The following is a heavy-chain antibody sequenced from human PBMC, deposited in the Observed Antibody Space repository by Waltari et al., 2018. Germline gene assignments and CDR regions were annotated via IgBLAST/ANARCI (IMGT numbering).Heavy chain of an antibody. V-gene: IGHV4-39*01. CDR3: ARRPLYCTNGVCDYYYYGMDV. Sequence: QLQLQESGPGLVKPSETLSLPCPVSGGSISSSSYYWGWIRQPPGKGLECIGSIYYSGRTYYNPSRTSRVTMSVDTCKNQFSLELSSVTAADTAVYYCARRPLYCTNGVCDYYYYGMDVGGQGTTVTVSS. D-gene: IGHD2-8*01. J-gene: IGHJ6*02. CDR1: GGSISSSSYY. CDR2: IYYSGRT.